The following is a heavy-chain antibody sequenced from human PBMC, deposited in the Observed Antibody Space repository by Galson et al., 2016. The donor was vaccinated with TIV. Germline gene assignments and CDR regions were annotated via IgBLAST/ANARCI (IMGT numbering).Heavy chain of an antibody. J-gene: IGHJ4*02. CDR3: ARVYGYDYGYS. D-gene: IGHD4-17*01. CDR1: GYIFTEYF. CDR2: INPKTGGS. V-gene: IGHV1-2*02. Sequence: SVKVSCRASGYIFTEYFIHWVRQAPGQGLEWMGWINPKTGGSDYAQNLRGRVTMTSDASRSTVYMELGGLRSDDTAVYYCARVYGYDYGYSWGQVTLVIVSS.